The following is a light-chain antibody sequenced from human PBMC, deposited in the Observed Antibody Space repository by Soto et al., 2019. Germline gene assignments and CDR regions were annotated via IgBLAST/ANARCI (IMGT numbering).Light chain of an antibody. CDR2: GSS. J-gene: IGKJ1*01. V-gene: IGKV3-20*01. CDR3: QQYDISPRT. CDR1: QSLNSFY. Sequence: EIVLTQSPGTLSLSPGERATLSCRASQSLNSFYLAWYQQKPGQAPRLLIYGSSNSATGIPDRFSGSGSGTDFTLTISRLDPEDLAVYYCQQYDISPRTFGQGTKVEVK.